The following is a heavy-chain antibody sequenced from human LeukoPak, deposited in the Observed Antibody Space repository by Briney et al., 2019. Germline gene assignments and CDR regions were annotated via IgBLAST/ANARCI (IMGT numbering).Heavy chain of an antibody. CDR2: IKHNGGEK. CDR3: ARDRGWRSSGYYLYHFDY. Sequence: PGGSLRLSCVASGFTFTDYFMSWVRQAPGKGREWVACIKHNGGEKYYVDSVKGRFTISRDNAKNSLYLEMSSLRVEDTAVYYCARDRGWRSSGYYLYHFDYWGQGTLVTFAS. D-gene: IGHD3-22*01. V-gene: IGHV3-7*01. J-gene: IGHJ4*02. CDR1: GFTFTDYF.